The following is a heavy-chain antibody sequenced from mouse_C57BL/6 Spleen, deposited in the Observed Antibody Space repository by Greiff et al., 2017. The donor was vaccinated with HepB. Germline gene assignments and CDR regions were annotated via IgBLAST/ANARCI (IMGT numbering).Heavy chain of an antibody. CDR1: GYTFTDYY. CDR2: INPNNGGT. Sequence: EVQLQQSGPELVKPGASVKISCKASGYTFTDYYMNWVKQSHGKSLEWIGDINPNNGGTSYNQKFKGKATLTVDKSSSTAYMELRSLTSEDSAVYYCARGILVHYYGSSYFDYWGQGTTLTVSS. CDR3: ARGILVHYYGSSYFDY. D-gene: IGHD1-1*01. V-gene: IGHV1-26*01. J-gene: IGHJ2*01.